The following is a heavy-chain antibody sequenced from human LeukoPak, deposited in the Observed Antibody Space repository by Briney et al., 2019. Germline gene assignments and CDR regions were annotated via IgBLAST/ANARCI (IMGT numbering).Heavy chain of an antibody. CDR1: GLTFSNYA. Sequence: GGSLRLSCAASGLTFSNYAMSWFRQAPGKGLEWVSGITSGFTPHYADSVKGRFTISRDNSKSTFHLQMNSLRAEDTAVYYCAKDYSDSKVGDVFFEYWGQGTLVTVSS. CDR2: ITSGFTP. CDR3: AKDYSDSKVGDVFFEY. D-gene: IGHD1-26*01. V-gene: IGHV3-23*01. J-gene: IGHJ4*02.